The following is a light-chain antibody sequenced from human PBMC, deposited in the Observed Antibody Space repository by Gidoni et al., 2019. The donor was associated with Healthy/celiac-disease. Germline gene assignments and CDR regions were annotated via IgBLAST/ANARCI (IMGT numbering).Light chain of an antibody. CDR3: QQYDNLPPYT. CDR2: DAS. V-gene: IGKV1-33*01. Sequence: DIQMTQSPSSLSASVGDRVTITCQASQDIRNYLNWYQQKPGKGPKLLIYDASNLEKGVPTRFSGSGSGTDFTFTISSLQPEDIATYYCQQYDNLPPYTFGQGTKLEIK. J-gene: IGKJ2*01. CDR1: QDIRNY.